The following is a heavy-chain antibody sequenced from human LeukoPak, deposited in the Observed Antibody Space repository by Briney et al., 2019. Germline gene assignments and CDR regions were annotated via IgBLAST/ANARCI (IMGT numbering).Heavy chain of an antibody. D-gene: IGHD1/OR15-1a*01. CDR3: AGGNSMDA. CDR2: INKDGGGI. CDR1: GLPFSNSW. J-gene: IGHJ6*04. V-gene: IGHV3-7*03. Sequence: PGGSLRLSCAVSGLPFSNSWMYWVRQAPGKGLEGVANINKDGGGISYVDSVKGRFIISRDNARNSLYLQMNSLRVEDTAVYFCAGGNSMDAGGKGTAVTVSS.